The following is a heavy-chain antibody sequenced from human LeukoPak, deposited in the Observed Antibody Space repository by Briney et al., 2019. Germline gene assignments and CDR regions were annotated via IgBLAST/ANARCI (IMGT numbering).Heavy chain of an antibody. CDR3: VRETAYRFDP. J-gene: IGHJ5*02. D-gene: IGHD1-1*01. V-gene: IGHV3-74*01. Sequence: GGSLRLSCAASGFSFSSYGMSWVRQGPGKGLVWVSTIKSDGSWTTYADSVKGRFTISRDNAKNTLYLQMNSLRDEDTAVYFCVRETAYRFDPWGQGTLVIVSS. CDR1: GFSFSSYG. CDR2: IKSDGSWT.